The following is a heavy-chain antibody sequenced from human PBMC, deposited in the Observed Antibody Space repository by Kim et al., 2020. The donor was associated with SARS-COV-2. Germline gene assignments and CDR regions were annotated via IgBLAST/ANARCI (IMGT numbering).Heavy chain of an antibody. CDR1: GFTLTNYW. CDR3: ARGSFQQGFDP. D-gene: IGHD6-13*01. CDR2: SNSDGSVT. V-gene: IGHV3-74*01. J-gene: IGHJ5*02. Sequence: GGFLRLSCEASGFTLTNYWMNWVRQGPGKGLVWVSRSNSDGSVTHYADSVKGRFTISRDNAKNTLFLQLNSLGVEDTAIYYCARGSFQQGFDPWGQGTLVTVSS.